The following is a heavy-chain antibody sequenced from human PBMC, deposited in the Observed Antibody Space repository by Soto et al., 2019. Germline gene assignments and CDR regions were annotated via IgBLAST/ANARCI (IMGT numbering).Heavy chain of an antibody. CDR1: GCSMSRGDYY. D-gene: IGHD4-17*01. V-gene: IGHV4-30-4*01. Sequence: QVQLQESGPGLVKTSQTLSLTCTVSGCSMSRGDYYWSWIRQPPGKGLESIGVIYHTGSTYYSPSHKSSVAISVETSKNHFPLKLSSGTAAETVVYYCARDPLYDYGDFSNVLDIWGQGTMVTVSS. CDR2: IYHTGST. J-gene: IGHJ3*02. CDR3: ARDPLYDYGDFSNVLDI.